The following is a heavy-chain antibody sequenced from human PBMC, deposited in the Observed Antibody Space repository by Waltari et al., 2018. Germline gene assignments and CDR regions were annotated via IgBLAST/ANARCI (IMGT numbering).Heavy chain of an antibody. J-gene: IGHJ4*02. CDR1: GFTSRRNG. D-gene: IGHD6-6*01. CDR2: IWFDGSNK. CDR3: ARETGSSSEAY. Sequence: QVQLVESGGGVVQPGGSLRLSCAASGFTSRRNGMPWARQAPGKGLEWVAVIWFDGSNKFYADSVRGRFTISRDNSKNTLYLLMNSLRADDTAVYYCARETGSSSEAYWGQGTLVTVSS. V-gene: IGHV3-33*01.